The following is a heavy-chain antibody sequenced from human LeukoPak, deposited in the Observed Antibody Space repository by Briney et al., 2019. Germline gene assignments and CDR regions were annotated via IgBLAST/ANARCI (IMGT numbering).Heavy chain of an antibody. J-gene: IGHJ4*02. CDR1: GFTFSSYV. Sequence: PGGSLRLSCAASGFTFSSYVMNWVRQAPGKGLEWVSYISSSGSTIYYANSVKGRFTISRDNAKNSLYLPMNSLRAEDTAVYYCAIPPGSSLDYWGQGTLVTVSS. CDR3: AIPPGSSLDY. V-gene: IGHV3-48*03. CDR2: ISSSGSTI. D-gene: IGHD6-6*01.